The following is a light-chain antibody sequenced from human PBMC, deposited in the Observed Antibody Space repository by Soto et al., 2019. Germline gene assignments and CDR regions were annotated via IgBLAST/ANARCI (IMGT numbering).Light chain of an antibody. CDR2: GAS. V-gene: IGKV3-15*01. J-gene: IGKJ2*01. CDR3: QQYNNWPPNT. Sequence: EIVMTQSPATLSVSPGERATLSCRASQSVSSNLAWYQQKPGQAPRLLIYGASTRATGIPARFSGSGSGTEFTLTISSLQSEDFAVYYCQQYNNWPPNTFGQGTELEIE. CDR1: QSVSSN.